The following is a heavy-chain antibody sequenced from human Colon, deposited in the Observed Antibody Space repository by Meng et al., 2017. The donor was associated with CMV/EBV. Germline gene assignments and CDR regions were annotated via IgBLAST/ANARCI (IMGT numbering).Heavy chain of an antibody. J-gene: IGHJ4*02. Sequence: QVQLQQSGLGLLRASETLSLTCTVSGGSITPYYWSWLRQPAGKALDWCGYYGATDSYNPSLKSRVTVSVDTSRNRFSLKLTPLTAADTAVYYCAITPRAGATRGLENWGQGNLVTVAS. D-gene: IGHD1-26*01. CDR3: AITPRAGATRGLEN. CDR2: YYGATD. CDR1: GGSITPYY. V-gene: IGHV4-4*07.